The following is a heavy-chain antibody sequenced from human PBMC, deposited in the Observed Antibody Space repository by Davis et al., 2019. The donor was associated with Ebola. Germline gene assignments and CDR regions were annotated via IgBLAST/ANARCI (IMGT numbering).Heavy chain of an antibody. Sequence: MPSETLSLTCTVSGDSISYYYWSWIRQPPGRGLEWIGYIYYSGSTDYNPSLKSQVTISVDTSKNQFSLKLSSVTAADTAVYYCARSGYTGYDPRINFDYWGQGTLVTVSS. CDR3: ARSGYTGYDPRINFDY. CDR2: IYYSGST. D-gene: IGHD5-12*01. J-gene: IGHJ4*02. V-gene: IGHV4-59*01. CDR1: GDSISYYY.